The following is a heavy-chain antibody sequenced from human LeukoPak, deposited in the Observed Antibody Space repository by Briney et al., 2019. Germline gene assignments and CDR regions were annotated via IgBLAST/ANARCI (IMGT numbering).Heavy chain of an antibody. CDR1: GFTFSSYS. Sequence: GGSLRFSCAASGFTFSSYSMNWVRQAPGKGLDWVSSISTTSNYIYYADSVKGRFTISRDNAKNSLYLQMNSLRAEDTAVYYCARTHSDYDSSGLDYWGQGTLVTVSS. J-gene: IGHJ4*02. CDR2: ISTTSNYI. CDR3: ARTHSDYDSSGLDY. D-gene: IGHD3-22*01. V-gene: IGHV3-21*01.